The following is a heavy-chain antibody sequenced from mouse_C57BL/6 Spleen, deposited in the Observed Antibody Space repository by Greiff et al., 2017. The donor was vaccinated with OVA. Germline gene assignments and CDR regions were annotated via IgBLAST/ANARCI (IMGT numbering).Heavy chain of an antibody. J-gene: IGHJ1*03. V-gene: IGHV5-9-1*02. CDR2: ISSGGDYI. Sequence: EVKLVESGEGLVKPGGSLKLSCAASGFTFSSYAMSWVRQTPEKRLEWVAYISSGGDYIYYAATVKGRFTTSRDNARKTLYLQMSSLKADDTAMYYCTSCPDYYGSSYGYFDVWGTGTTVTVSS. CDR3: TSCPDYYGSSYGYFDV. CDR1: GFTFSSYA. D-gene: IGHD1-1*01.